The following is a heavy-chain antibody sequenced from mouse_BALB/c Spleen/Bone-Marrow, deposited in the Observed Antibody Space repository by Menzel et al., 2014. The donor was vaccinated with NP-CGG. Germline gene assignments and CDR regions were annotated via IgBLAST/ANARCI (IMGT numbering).Heavy chain of an antibody. D-gene: IGHD2-4*01. CDR2: INPYNGDT. CDR3: ARSGDYDGFAY. J-gene: IGHJ3*01. Sequence: VQLKQSGPELVKPGASVKISCKAPGYSFTGHFMNWVMQSHGKSLEWIGRINPYNGDTFYDQKFKGKATLTVDKSSSTAHMELRSLASEDSAVYYCARSGDYDGFAYRGQGTLVTVSA. CDR1: GYSFTGHF. V-gene: IGHV1-20*02.